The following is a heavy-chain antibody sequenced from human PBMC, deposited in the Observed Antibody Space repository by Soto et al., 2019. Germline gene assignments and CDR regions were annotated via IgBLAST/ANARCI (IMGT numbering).Heavy chain of an antibody. J-gene: IGHJ4*02. CDR2: INQDGSEK. CDR1: GFTFSTYW. CDR3: SSSLDY. V-gene: IGHV3-7*01. Sequence: EVQLVESGGGLVQPGGSLRLSCAASGFTFSTYWMDWVRQAPGKGLEWVANINQDGSEKNYVDSVKGRFTISRDNAKNSLYLQMSGLTAEASALYYCSSSLDYWGQGTLVTVSS.